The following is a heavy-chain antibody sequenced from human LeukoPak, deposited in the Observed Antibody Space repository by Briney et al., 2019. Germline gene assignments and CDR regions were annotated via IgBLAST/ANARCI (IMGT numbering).Heavy chain of an antibody. D-gene: IGHD2-15*01. CDR3: ARYCSGSSCYYQLDY. CDR2: IYSGGST. J-gene: IGHJ4*02. CDR1: GFTVSSNY. Sequence: GGSLRLSCAASGFTVSSNYMSWVRQAPGKGLEWVSVIYSGGSTYYADSVKGRFTISRDNSKNTLYLQMNSLRAEDTAVYYCARYCSGSSCYYQLDYWGQGTLVTVSS. V-gene: IGHV3-53*01.